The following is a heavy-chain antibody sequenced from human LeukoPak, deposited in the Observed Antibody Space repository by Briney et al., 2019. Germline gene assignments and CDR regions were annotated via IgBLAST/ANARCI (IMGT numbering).Heavy chain of an antibody. CDR3: ARMGELNWAYYYYGMDV. D-gene: IGHD3-16*01. J-gene: IGHJ6*02. Sequence: SETLSLTCAVYGGSFSGYYWSWIRQPPGKGLEWIGEINHSGSTNYNPSLKSRVTISVDRSKNQFSLKLSSVTAADTAAYYCARMGELNWAYYYYGMDVWGQGTTVTVSS. CDR2: INHSGST. V-gene: IGHV4-34*01. CDR1: GGSFSGYY.